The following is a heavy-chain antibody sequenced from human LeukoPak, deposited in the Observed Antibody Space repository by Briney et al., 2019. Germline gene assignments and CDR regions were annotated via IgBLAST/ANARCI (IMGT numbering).Heavy chain of an antibody. J-gene: IGHJ4*02. CDR2: IKQDGSEK. CDR3: ARDNPPDY. Sequence: GGSLRLSCVASGFTLSSSWMSWVRQAPGKGLEWVANIKQDGSEKSYAESVRGRFTISRDNAKNSLYLQLNSLRAEDTALYYCARDNPPDYWGQGTLVTVSS. CDR1: GFTLSSSW. V-gene: IGHV3-7*03.